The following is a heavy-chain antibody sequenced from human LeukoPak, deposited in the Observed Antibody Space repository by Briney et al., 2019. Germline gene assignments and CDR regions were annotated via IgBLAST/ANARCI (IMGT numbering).Heavy chain of an antibody. CDR2: ISGGGGST. CDR1: GFTFSNYA. V-gene: IGHV3-23*01. Sequence: GGSLRLSCAASGFTFSNYAMSWVRQAPGKGLEWVSGISGGGGSTYYADSVKGRFTISRDNSKNTLDLQMNSLRAGDTAIYYCAKGISTPGYWGQGTLVTVSS. CDR3: AKGISTPGY. D-gene: IGHD2-2*01. J-gene: IGHJ4*02.